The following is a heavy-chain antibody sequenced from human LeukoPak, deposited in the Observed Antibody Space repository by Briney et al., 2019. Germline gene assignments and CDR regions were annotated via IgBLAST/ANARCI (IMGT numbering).Heavy chain of an antibody. CDR1: GFTFSSYA. D-gene: IGHD1-26*01. CDR2: VSTSGGTT. J-gene: IGHJ6*03. Sequence: GGSLRLSCVASGFTFSSYALSWVLQAPRKGLGWVSSVSTSGGTTYSADSVKGRFTISRDNSKNTLYLQMNSLRAEDTAVFYCARSSRRVGASTPYYYYFYMDVWGKGTTVTVSS. CDR3: ARSSRRVGASTPYYYYFYMDV. V-gene: IGHV3-23*01.